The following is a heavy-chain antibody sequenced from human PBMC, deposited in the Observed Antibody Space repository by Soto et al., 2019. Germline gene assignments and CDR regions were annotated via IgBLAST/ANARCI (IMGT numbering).Heavy chain of an antibody. D-gene: IGHD2-2*01. CDR2: IRSKANSYAT. V-gene: IGHV3-73*01. Sequence: GGSLRLSCAASGFTFSGSAMHWVRQASGKGLEWVGRIRSKANSYATAYDASVKGRFTISRDDSKNTAYLQMNSLKTEDTAFYYCTRPFLGYCSSTSCYLKYYYYYMDVWGKGTTVTVSS. CDR3: TRPFLGYCSSTSCYLKYYYYYMDV. J-gene: IGHJ6*03. CDR1: GFTFSGSA.